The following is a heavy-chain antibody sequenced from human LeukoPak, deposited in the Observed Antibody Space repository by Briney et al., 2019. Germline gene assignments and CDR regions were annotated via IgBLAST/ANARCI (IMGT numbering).Heavy chain of an antibody. CDR3: ANKYGDGMDV. J-gene: IGHJ6*02. Sequence: GASVKVSCKVSGDTLNELSMHWVRQAPGKGLEWMGGFDPEDGETIYAQNFQGRVGMTEDTSTDTAYMELSSLRSEDTAVYFCANKYGDGMDVWGQGTTVIVSS. CDR1: GDTLNELS. CDR2: FDPEDGET. D-gene: IGHD2/OR15-2a*01. V-gene: IGHV1-24*01.